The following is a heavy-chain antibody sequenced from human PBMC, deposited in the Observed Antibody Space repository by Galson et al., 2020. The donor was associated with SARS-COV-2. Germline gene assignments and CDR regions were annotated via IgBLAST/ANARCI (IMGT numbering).Heavy chain of an antibody. J-gene: IGHJ5*02. D-gene: IGHD3-22*01. CDR2: IIPIFGTA. Sequence: ASVKVSCKASGGTFSSYAISWVRQAPGQGLEWMGGIIPIFGTANYAQKFQGRVTITTDESTSTAYMELSSLRSEDTAVYYCARGGYYYDSSGYSVYWLDTWGQGTLVTVSS. CDR1: GGTFSSYA. CDR3: ARGGYYYDSSGYSVYWLDT. V-gene: IGHV1-69*05.